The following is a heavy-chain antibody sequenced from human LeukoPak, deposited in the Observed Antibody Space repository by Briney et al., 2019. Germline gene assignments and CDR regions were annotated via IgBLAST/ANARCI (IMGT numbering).Heavy chain of an antibody. D-gene: IGHD6-6*01. V-gene: IGHV3-30*02. CDR3: AKDRGQYSSSSAGDY. CDR1: GFTFSVYG. CDR2: IWSDGSNK. Sequence: GGSLRLSCAASGFTFSVYGMHWVRQAPGKGLEWVAVIWSDGSNKYFADSVKGRFTISRDNSKNTLYLQMNSLRAEDTAVYYCAKDRGQYSSSSAGDYWGQGTLVTVSS. J-gene: IGHJ4*02.